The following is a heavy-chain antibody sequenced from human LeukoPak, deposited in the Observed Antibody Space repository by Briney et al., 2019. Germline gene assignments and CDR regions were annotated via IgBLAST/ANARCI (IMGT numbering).Heavy chain of an antibody. D-gene: IGHD2-2*01. J-gene: IGHJ5*02. CDR3: AKSKYQLPESWFDP. CDR1: GFTFSSYA. Sequence: PGGSLRLSCAASGFTFSSYAMSWVRQAPGKGLEWVSAISGSGGSTCHANSVKGRFTISRDNSKNTLHLQMNSLRAEDTAVYYCAKSKYQLPESWFDPWGQGTLVTVSS. V-gene: IGHV3-23*01. CDR2: ISGSGGST.